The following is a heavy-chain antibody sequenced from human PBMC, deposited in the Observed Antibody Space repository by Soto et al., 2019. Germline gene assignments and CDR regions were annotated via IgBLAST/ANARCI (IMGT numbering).Heavy chain of an antibody. V-gene: IGHV4-39*01. Sequence: SETLSLTCTVSGGSISSSSYYWGWIRQPPGKGLEWIGSIYYSGSTYYNPSLKSRVTISVDTSKNQFSLKLSSVTAADTAAYYCARHRRYDSSGYYYGPHFDYWGQGTLVTVSS. J-gene: IGHJ4*02. CDR1: GGSISSSSYY. CDR2: IYYSGST. D-gene: IGHD3-22*01. CDR3: ARHRRYDSSGYYYGPHFDY.